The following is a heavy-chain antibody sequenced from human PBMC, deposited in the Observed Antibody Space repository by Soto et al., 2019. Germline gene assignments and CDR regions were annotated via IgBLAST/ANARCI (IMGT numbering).Heavy chain of an antibody. CDR3: AKDIAVAPYYYYYYGMDV. V-gene: IGHV3-30*18. D-gene: IGHD6-19*01. CDR1: GFTFSSYG. CDR2: ISYDGSNK. J-gene: IGHJ6*02. Sequence: GGSLRLCCAASGFTFSSYGMHWVRQAPGKGLEWVAVISYDGSNKYYADSVKGRFTISRDNSKNTLYLQMNSLRAEDTAVYYCAKDIAVAPYYYYYYGMDVWGQGTTVTVSS.